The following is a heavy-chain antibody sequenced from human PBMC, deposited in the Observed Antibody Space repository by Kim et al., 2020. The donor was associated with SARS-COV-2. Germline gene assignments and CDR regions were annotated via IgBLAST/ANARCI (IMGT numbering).Heavy chain of an antibody. D-gene: IGHD3-3*01. CDR3: ARLPISSYYYGMDV. Sequence: TPPLKSQVTISADTSKNQFSLKLSSVTAADTAVYYCARLPISSYYYGMDVWGQGTTVTVSS. V-gene: IGHV4-39*01. J-gene: IGHJ6*02.